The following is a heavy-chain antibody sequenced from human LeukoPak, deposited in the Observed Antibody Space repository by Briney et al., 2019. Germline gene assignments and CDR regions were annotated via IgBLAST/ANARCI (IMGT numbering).Heavy chain of an antibody. Sequence: ASVKVSCKASGYTFTSYGISWVRQAPGQGLEWMGWISAYNGNTNYAPKLQGRVTMTTDTSTSTAYMELRSLRSDDTAVYYCARGPPIIAAAGLDDYWGQGTLVTVSS. D-gene: IGHD6-13*01. CDR2: ISAYNGNT. CDR1: GYTFTSYG. CDR3: ARGPPIIAAAGLDDY. J-gene: IGHJ4*02. V-gene: IGHV1-18*01.